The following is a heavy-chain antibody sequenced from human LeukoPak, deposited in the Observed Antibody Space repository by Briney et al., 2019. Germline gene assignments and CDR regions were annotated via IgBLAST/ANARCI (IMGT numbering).Heavy chain of an antibody. CDR1: GGSFSGYY. CDR2: INHSGSN. J-gene: IGHJ3*02. Sequence: SETLSLTCAVYGGSFSGYYWSWIRQPPGKGLEWIGEINHSGSNNYNPSLKSRVTISVDTSKNQFSLKLSSVTAADTAVYYCARGRSDYADAFDIWGQGTMVTVSS. V-gene: IGHV4-34*01. CDR3: ARGRSDYADAFDI. D-gene: IGHD2-2*01.